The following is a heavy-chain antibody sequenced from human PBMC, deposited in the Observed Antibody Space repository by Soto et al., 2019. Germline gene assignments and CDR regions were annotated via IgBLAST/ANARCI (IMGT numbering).Heavy chain of an antibody. CDR3: ARDRKSGSDWGRDFDY. V-gene: IGHV4-59*01. CDR1: GGSISSYY. Sequence: SETLSLTCTVSGGSISSYYWSWIRQPPGKGLEWIGYIYYSGSTNYNPSLKSRVTISVDTSKNQFSLKLSSVTAADTAVYYCARDRKSGSDWGRDFDYWGQGTLVNVSS. J-gene: IGHJ4*02. CDR2: IYYSGST. D-gene: IGHD1-26*01.